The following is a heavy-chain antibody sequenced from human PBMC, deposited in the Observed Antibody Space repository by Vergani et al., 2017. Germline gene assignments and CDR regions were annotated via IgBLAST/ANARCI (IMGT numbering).Heavy chain of an antibody. D-gene: IGHD2-2*03. CDR2: IYSGGST. J-gene: IGHJ6*02. Sequence: VQLVESGGGLVQPGGSLRLSCAASGFTFSSYSMNWVRQAPGKGLEWVSVIYSGGSTYYADSVKGRFTISRENSKNALYLQMNILRTEDTALYYCAKDIGYCSSTSCYESYYYYGMDVWGQGTTVTVSS. CDR3: AKDIGYCSSTSCYESYYYYGMDV. V-gene: IGHV3-NL1*01. CDR1: GFTFSSYS.